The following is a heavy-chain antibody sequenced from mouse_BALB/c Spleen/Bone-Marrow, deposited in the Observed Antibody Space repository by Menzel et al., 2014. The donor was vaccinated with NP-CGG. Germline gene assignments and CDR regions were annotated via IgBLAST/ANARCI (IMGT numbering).Heavy chain of an antibody. Sequence: QVQLQQSGAELVKPGASVKLSCKASGYTFTSYWMHWVKQRPGQGLEWIGEINPSNGRTNYNEKFKSKATLTVDKSSSXAYMQLSSLTSEDSAVYYCARWGFDYWGQGTTLTVSS. CDR1: GYTFTSYW. CDR3: ARWGFDY. J-gene: IGHJ2*01. V-gene: IGHV1S81*02. CDR2: INPSNGRT.